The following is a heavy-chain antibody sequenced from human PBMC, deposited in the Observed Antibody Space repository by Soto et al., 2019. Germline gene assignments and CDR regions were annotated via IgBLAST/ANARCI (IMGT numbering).Heavy chain of an antibody. J-gene: IGHJ4*02. CDR3: ARASAEAPNYFDY. Sequence: ASVKVSCKASGYTFTGYYMHWVRQAPGQGLEWMGWINPNSGGTSYVQKFQGWVTMTRDTSISTAYMELSRLRSDDTAVYYCARASAEAPNYFDYWGQGTLVTVSS. V-gene: IGHV1-2*04. D-gene: IGHD6-6*01. CDR2: INPNSGGT. CDR1: GYTFTGYY.